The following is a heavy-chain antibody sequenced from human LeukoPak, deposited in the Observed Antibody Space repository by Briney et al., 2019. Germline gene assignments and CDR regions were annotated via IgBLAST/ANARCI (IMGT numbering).Heavy chain of an antibody. D-gene: IGHD6-13*01. V-gene: IGHV4-39*01. J-gene: IGHJ4*02. Sequence: PSETLSLTCTVSGVSISSSSYYWGWIRQPPGKGLEWIGSIYYSGSTYYNPSLKSRVTISVDTSKNQFSLKLSSVTAADTAVYYCARRLAAAAFDYWGQGTLVTVSS. CDR1: GVSISSSSYY. CDR3: ARRLAAAAFDY. CDR2: IYYSGST.